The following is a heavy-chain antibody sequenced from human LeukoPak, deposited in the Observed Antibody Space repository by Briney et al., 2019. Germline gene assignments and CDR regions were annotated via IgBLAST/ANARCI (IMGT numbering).Heavy chain of an antibody. CDR3: ARECSSGWCGYFDY. V-gene: IGHV3-48*01. D-gene: IGHD6-19*01. J-gene: IGHJ4*02. CDR2: ISDTSSTI. CDR1: EFNLSSYS. Sequence: GGSLRLSCAASEFNLSSYSMNWVRQAPGKGLEWVSFISDTSSTIYYADSVKGRFTVSRDNAKNSLYLQMNSLRAEDTAVYYCARECSSGWCGYFDYWGQGTLVTVSS.